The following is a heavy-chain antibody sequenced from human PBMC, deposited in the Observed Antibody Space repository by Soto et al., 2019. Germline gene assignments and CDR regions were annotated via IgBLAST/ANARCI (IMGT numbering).Heavy chain of an antibody. CDR3: TKRRNVLRFLEWSSGMEV. CDR1: GFTFSNYG. Sequence: SLRLSCVASGFTFSNYGMHWVRQAPGKGLEWVAFISDDGSNKYYADSMRGRFTMSRDNSKRTLYLQMSSLRVEDTAVYYCTKRRNVLRFLEWSSGMEVWGQGTTVTVSS. V-gene: IGHV3-30*18. J-gene: IGHJ6*02. D-gene: IGHD3-3*01. CDR2: ISDDGSNK.